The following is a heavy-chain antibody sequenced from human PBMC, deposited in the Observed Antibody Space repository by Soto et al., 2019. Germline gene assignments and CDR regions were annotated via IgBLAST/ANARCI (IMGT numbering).Heavy chain of an antibody. J-gene: IGHJ4*02. CDR3: AHRLSGYNWNGGYFDY. Sequence: QITLKESAPTRVKPTQTLTLTCTFSGFSLTSRPMGVGWIRQPPGKALEWLAFIYWDDDKRYSPSLRSRLTITKDTSGNQVVLTMTNMDHVDTATYYCAHRLSGYNWNGGYFDYWGQGALVTVSS. CDR1: GFSLTSRPMG. V-gene: IGHV2-5*02. CDR2: IYWDDDK. D-gene: IGHD1-1*01.